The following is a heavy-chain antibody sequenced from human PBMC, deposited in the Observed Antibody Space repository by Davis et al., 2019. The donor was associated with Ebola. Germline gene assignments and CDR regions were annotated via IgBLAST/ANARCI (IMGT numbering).Heavy chain of an antibody. CDR2: IFYSGST. D-gene: IGHD2-2*01. CDR3: ARGPAVPAVMWYFHH. V-gene: IGHV4-59*12. CDR1: GGSINSYY. Sequence: MPGGSLRLSCTVSGGSINSYYWSWVRQPPGKGLEWIGYIFYSGSTSCNPSLKSRVTMSVDTSKKQFSLKLSSVTAADTAVYYCARGPAVPAVMWYFHHWGQGTLVTVSS. J-gene: IGHJ1*01.